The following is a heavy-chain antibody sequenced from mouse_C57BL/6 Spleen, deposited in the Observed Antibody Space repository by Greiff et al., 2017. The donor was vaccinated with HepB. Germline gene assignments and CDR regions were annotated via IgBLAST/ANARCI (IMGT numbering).Heavy chain of an antibody. CDR2: ISDGCSYT. CDR3: ARGATGTRFAY. D-gene: IGHD4-1*01. CDR1: GFTFSSYA. V-gene: IGHV5-4*03. J-gene: IGHJ3*01. Sequence: EVKVVESGGGLVKPGGSLKLSCAASGFTFSSYAMSWVRQTPEKRLEWVATISDGCSYTYYPDNVKGRFTISRDNAKNNLYLQMSHLKSEDTAMYYCARGATGTRFAYWGQGTLVTVSA.